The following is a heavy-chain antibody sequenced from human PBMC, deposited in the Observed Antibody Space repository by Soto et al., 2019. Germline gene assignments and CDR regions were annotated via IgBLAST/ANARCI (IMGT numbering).Heavy chain of an antibody. CDR3: ARPDKYCSGGSCYSDHAFDI. V-gene: IGHV4-59*08. D-gene: IGHD2-15*01. CDR1: GGSISSYY. J-gene: IGHJ3*02. Sequence: QVQLQESGPGPVKPSETLSLTCTVSGGSISSYYWSWIRQPPGKGLEWIGYIYYSGSTNYNPSLKSRVTISVDTSKNQFSLKLSSVTAADTAVYYCARPDKYCSGGSCYSDHAFDIWGQGTMVTVSS. CDR2: IYYSGST.